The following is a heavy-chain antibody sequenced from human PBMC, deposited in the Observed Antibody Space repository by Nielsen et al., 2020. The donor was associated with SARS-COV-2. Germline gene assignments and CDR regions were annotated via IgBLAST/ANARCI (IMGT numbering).Heavy chain of an antibody. D-gene: IGHD5-18*01. Sequence: GGSLRLSCAASGFTFSSYSMNWVRQAPGKGLEWVSSISSSSYIYYADSVKGRFTISRDNAKNSLYLQMNSLRAEDTAVYYCARAVTAMGRRTYYFDYWGQGTLVTVSS. V-gene: IGHV3-21*01. CDR1: GFTFSSYS. CDR2: ISSSSYI. CDR3: ARAVTAMGRRTYYFDY. J-gene: IGHJ4*02.